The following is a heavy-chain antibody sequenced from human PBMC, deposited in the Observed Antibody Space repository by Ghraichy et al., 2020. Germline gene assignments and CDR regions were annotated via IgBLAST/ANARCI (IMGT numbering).Heavy chain of an antibody. CDR3: AKEGRILWFGELSGYYYYGMDV. Sequence: GGSLRLSCAASGFTFSSYAMSWVRQAPGKGLEWVSAISGSGGSTYYADSVKGRFTISRDNSKNTLYLQMNSLRAEDTAVYYCAKEGRILWFGELSGYYYYGMDVWGQGTTVTVSS. CDR2: ISGSGGST. CDR1: GFTFSSYA. D-gene: IGHD3-10*01. J-gene: IGHJ6*02. V-gene: IGHV3-23*01.